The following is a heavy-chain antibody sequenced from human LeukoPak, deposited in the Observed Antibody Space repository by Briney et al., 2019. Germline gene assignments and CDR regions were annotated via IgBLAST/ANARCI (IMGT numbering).Heavy chain of an antibody. CDR2: INHNGNVN. Sequence: GGSLRLSCAASGFTFSSYWMNWARQDPGKGLEWVASINHNGNVNYYVDSVKGRFTISRDNAKNSLYLQMSNLRAEDTAVYFCARGGGLDGWGQGATVTVSS. D-gene: IGHD3-16*01. CDR1: GFTFSSYW. CDR3: ARGGGLDG. J-gene: IGHJ6*02. V-gene: IGHV3-7*03.